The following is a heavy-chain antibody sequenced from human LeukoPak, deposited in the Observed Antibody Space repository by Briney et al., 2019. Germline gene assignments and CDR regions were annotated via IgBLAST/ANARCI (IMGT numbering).Heavy chain of an antibody. CDR2: IYTSGST. J-gene: IGHJ5*02. CDR1: GGSISSGSYY. V-gene: IGHV4-61*02. D-gene: IGHD3-3*01. Sequence: SQTLSLTCTVSGGSISSGSYYWSWIRQPAGKGLEWIGRIYTSGSTNYNPSLKSRVTISVDTSKNQFSLKLSSVTAADTAVYYCAREGGDDFWSGYYRFDPWGQGTLVTVSS. CDR3: AREGGDDFWSGYYRFDP.